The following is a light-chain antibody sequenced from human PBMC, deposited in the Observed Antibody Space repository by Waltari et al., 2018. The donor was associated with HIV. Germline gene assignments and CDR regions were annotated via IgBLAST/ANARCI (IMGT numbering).Light chain of an antibody. CDR3: QTWGSGIRV. V-gene: IGLV4-69*01. Sequence: QLALAQSPSASASLGASVKLTCTLSSRHSSNAIAWHQQQPEKGPRYLMKVNSDGSHIKGDGIPDRFSGSSSGAERYLTISSLQSEDEADYYCQTWGSGIRVFGGGTKLTVL. CDR2: VNSDGSH. CDR1: SRHSSNA. J-gene: IGLJ3*02.